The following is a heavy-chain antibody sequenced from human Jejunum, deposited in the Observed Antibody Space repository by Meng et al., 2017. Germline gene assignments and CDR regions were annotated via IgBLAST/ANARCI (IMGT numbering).Heavy chain of an antibody. V-gene: IGHV2-5*02. D-gene: IGHD6-13*01. Sequence: QTTLKESGPTLVQPQETLTLTCTFSGFSLTAAGVGVGWVRQPPGEALEWLVVIYWDDDKRYSPSLKGRLTITKDTAKNQVVLRMTNMDPVDTGTYFCAHRFSYSRNWDTPIFNYWGLGTLVTVSS. CDR1: GFSLTAAGVG. CDR2: IYWDDDK. J-gene: IGHJ4*02. CDR3: AHRFSYSRNWDTPIFNY.